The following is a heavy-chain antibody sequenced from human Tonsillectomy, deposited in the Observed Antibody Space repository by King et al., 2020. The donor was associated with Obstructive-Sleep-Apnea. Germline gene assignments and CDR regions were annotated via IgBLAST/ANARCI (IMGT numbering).Heavy chain of an antibody. D-gene: IGHD4-17*01. V-gene: IGHV3-30*18. J-gene: IGHJ4*02. Sequence: VQLVESGGGVVQPGRSLRLSCAASGFTFSSYGMHWVRQAPGKGLEWVAVISYDGSDEYYADSVKGRFTISRDNSKNTLYLQMNSLRAEDTAIYYCAKVYRMTTVTYYFDYWGQGTLVTVSS. CDR3: AKVYRMTTVTYYFDY. CDR2: ISYDGSDE. CDR1: GFTFSSYG.